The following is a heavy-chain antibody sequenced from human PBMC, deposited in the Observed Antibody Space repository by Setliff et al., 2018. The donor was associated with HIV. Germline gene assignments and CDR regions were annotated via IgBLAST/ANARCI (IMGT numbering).Heavy chain of an antibody. CDR1: GFAFSSFG. J-gene: IGHJ6*03. D-gene: IGHD2-15*01. CDR3: SMSHGIGNYYMDG. Sequence: GGSLRLSCAASGFAFSSFGMHWVRQAPGKGLEWVAVIWYDGTNKNYADSVKDRFTISRDTSKNTIYLQMNSLRREDTAVYYCSMSHGIGNYYMDGWGPGTTVTVSS. CDR2: IWYDGTNK. V-gene: IGHV3-33*03.